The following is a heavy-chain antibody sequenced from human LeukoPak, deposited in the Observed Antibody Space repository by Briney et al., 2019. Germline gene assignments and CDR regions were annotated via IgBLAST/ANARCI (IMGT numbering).Heavy chain of an antibody. D-gene: IGHD4-4*01. CDR2: VYYSGST. J-gene: IGHJ4*02. V-gene: IGHV4-31*03. Sequence: SETLSLTCTVSGGSISSGGYYWSWIRQHPGKGLEWIGYVYYSGSTYYNPSLKSRVTISVDTSKNQFSLKLSSVTAADTAVYYCARATVTSTGFDYWGQGTLVTVSS. CDR3: ARATVTSTGFDY. CDR1: GGSISSGGYY.